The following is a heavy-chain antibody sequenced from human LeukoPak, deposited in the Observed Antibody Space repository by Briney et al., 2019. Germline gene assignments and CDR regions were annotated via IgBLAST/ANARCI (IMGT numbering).Heavy chain of an antibody. D-gene: IGHD5-24*01. Sequence: SETLSLTCNVSGGSISRHYWTWIRQPPGKGLEWIGYIYYSGSTNYNPSLKSRVTISVDTSKNQFSLKLSSVTAADTAVYYCARDRSDGYTQGAFDIWGQGTMVTVSS. CDR1: GGSISRHY. V-gene: IGHV4-59*11. CDR3: ARDRSDGYTQGAFDI. CDR2: IYYSGST. J-gene: IGHJ3*02.